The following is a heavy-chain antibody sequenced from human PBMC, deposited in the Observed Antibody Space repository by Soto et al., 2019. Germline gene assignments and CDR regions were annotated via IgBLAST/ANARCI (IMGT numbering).Heavy chain of an antibody. J-gene: IGHJ5*02. CDR2: INHSGST. CDR1: GGSFSGYY. V-gene: IGHV4-34*01. D-gene: IGHD3-22*01. CDR3: ARGIRITMIVVVITNWFDP. Sequence: SETLSLTCAVYGGSFSGYYWSWIRQPPGKGLEWIGEINHSGSTNYNPSLKGRVTISVDTSKNQFSLKLSSVTAADTAVYYCARGIRITMIVVVITNWFDPWGQGTLVTVSS.